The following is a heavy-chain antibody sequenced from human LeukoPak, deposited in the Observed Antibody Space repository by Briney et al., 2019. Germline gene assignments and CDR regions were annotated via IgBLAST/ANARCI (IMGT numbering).Heavy chain of an antibody. V-gene: IGHV4-39*01. D-gene: IGHD2-15*01. Sequence: PSETLSLTCTVAGGSISSSFHYWDWIRQAPGKGLEWMGSLLYTGNTWYNPSLKSRITMSVDTSKNQFSLRLSSVNAAVTALYYCARRGSGNGGTYAGMDVWGQGTSVTVSS. CDR2: LLYTGNT. CDR3: ARRGSGNGGTYAGMDV. CDR1: GGSISSSFHY. J-gene: IGHJ6*02.